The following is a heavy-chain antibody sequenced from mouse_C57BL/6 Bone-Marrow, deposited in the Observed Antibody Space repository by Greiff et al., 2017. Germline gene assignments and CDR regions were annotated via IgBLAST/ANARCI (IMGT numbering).Heavy chain of an antibody. CDR3: ASPYYYGSSPGAY. Sequence: QVQLQQSGPELVKPGASVKISCKASGYAFSSSWMNWVKQRPGKGLEWIGRIYPGDGDTNYNGKFKGKATLTADKSSSTAYMQLSSLTSEDSAVYFCASPYYYGSSPGAYWGQGTLVTVSA. V-gene: IGHV1-82*01. J-gene: IGHJ3*01. CDR2: IYPGDGDT. CDR1: GYAFSSSW. D-gene: IGHD1-1*01.